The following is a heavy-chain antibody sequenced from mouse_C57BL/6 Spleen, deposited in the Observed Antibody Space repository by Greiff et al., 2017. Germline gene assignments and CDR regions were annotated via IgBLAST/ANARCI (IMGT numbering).Heavy chain of an antibody. D-gene: IGHD2-2*01. CDR3: AIGVYGYGPSFDY. Sequence: VQLQQPGAELVRPGSSVKLSCKASGYTFTSYWMHWVKQRPIQGLEWIGNIDPSDSETHYNQKFKDKATLTVDKSSSTAYMQLSSLTSEDSAVYYCAIGVYGYGPSFDYWGQGTTLTVSS. J-gene: IGHJ2*01. CDR2: IDPSDSET. CDR1: GYTFTSYW. V-gene: IGHV1-52*01.